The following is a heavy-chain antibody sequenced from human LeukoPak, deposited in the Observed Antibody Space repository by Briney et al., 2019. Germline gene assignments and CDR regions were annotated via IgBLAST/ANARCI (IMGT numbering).Heavy chain of an antibody. CDR1: GYTFTGYY. J-gene: IGHJ4*02. D-gene: IGHD3-9*01. V-gene: IGHV1-2*02. CDR3: ARVVGYDILTGYSNYFDY. CDR2: INPNSGGT. Sequence: ASVKVSCKASGYTFTGYYMHWVRQAPGQGLEWVGWINPNSGGTNYAQKFQGRVTMTRDTSISTAYMELSRLRSDDTAVYYCARVVGYDILTGYSNYFDYWGQGTLVTVSS.